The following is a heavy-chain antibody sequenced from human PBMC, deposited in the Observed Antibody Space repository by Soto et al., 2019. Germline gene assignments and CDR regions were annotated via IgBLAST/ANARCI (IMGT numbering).Heavy chain of an antibody. Sequence: SETLSRTCTVSGGSISSSSYYWGWIRQPPGKGLEWIGSIYYSGSTYYNPSLKSRITISVDTSKNQLSLKLSSVTAADTAVYYCARQQQLVDYWGQGTLVTVSS. V-gene: IGHV4-39*01. CDR2: IYYSGST. CDR1: GGSISSSSYY. J-gene: IGHJ4*02. D-gene: IGHD6-13*01. CDR3: ARQQQLVDY.